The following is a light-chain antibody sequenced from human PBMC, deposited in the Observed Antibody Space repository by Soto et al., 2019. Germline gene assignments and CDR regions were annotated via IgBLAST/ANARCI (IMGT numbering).Light chain of an antibody. V-gene: IGKV1-9*01. CDR2: AAS. J-gene: IGKJ5*01. Sequence: DIQMTQSPSTLSASVEDRVTITCRASQSIGDLLAWYQQKPGKAPKLLIYAASTLQSGVPSRFSGSGSGTEFTLTISSLQPEDFATYYCQQLNSYPSITFGQGTRLEIK. CDR1: QSIGDL. CDR3: QQLNSYPSIT.